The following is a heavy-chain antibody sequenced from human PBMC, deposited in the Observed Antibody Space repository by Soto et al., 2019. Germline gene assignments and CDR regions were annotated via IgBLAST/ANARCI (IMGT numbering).Heavy chain of an antibody. CDR1: GFAFNLYD. J-gene: IGHJ4*02. Sequence: GGSLRLSCAASGFAFNLYDMHWVRQAPGKGLEWVSSISNDGNTKSYTDSVKGRFTISRDNSRNTLYLVMNSPNSGPEDTAVYFCARDPTSESVPGYFDVWGRGTLVTVCS. CDR2: ISNDGNTK. V-gene: IGHV3-30-3*01. CDR3: ARDPTSESVPGYFDV.